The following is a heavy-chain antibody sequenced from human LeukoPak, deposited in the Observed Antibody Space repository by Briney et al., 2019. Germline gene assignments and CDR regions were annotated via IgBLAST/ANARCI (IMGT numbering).Heavy chain of an antibody. CDR1: GGSFGNYY. V-gene: IGHV4-59*01. CDR3: ARDFSAAFDI. CDR2: IYDSGTT. D-gene: IGHD2/OR15-2a*01. J-gene: IGHJ3*02. Sequence: SETLSLTCTASGGSFGNYYWSWLRQPPGKGLEWIGYIYDSGTTNYNPSLKSRVTISVDTATNQFSLKLRSVTAADTAVYYCARDFSAAFDIWGQGTMVTVSS.